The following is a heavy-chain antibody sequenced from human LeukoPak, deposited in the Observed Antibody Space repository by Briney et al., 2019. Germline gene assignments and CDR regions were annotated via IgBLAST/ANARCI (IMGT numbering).Heavy chain of an antibody. Sequence: GASVKVTCKASGYTFTGYYRHWVRQAPGQGLEWMGWINPNSGGTNYAQKFQGRVSMTRDTSISTAYMELSRLRSDDTAVYYCARASAGYSSSWYVGWGQGTLVTVSS. CDR3: ARASAGYSSSWYVG. V-gene: IGHV1-2*02. CDR1: GYTFTGYY. J-gene: IGHJ4*02. D-gene: IGHD6-13*01. CDR2: INPNSGGT.